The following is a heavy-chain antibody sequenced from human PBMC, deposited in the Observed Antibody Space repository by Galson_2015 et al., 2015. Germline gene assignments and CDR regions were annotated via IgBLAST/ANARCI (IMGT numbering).Heavy chain of an antibody. V-gene: IGHV1-18*04. D-gene: IGHD2-21*02. Sequence: SCKASGYTFTSYGISWVRQAPGQGLEWMGWISAYNGNTNYAQKLQGRFTMTTDTSTSTAYMELRSLRSDDTAVYYCARHIVVVTENAFDIWGQGTMVTVSS. CDR1: GYTFTSYG. CDR2: ISAYNGNT. CDR3: ARHIVVVTENAFDI. J-gene: IGHJ3*02.